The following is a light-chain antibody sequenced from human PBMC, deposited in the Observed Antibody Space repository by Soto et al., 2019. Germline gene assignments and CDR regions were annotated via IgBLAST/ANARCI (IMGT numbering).Light chain of an antibody. CDR1: QSVGSF. CDR3: QQRNSWPPTLT. J-gene: IGKJ5*01. Sequence: IVLTQSPATLSLSPGERATLSCRASQSVGSFLAWYQQKPGQAPRLLIYDTSIRATGIPARFSGSGSGTDFTLTISSLEPEDFAVYYCQQRNSWPPTLTFGQGTRLEIK. V-gene: IGKV3-11*01. CDR2: DTS.